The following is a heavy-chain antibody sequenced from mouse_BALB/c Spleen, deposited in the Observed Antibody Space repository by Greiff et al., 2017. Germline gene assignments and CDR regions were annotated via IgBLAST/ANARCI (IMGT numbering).Heavy chain of an antibody. J-gene: IGHJ2*01. Sequence: SGPELVKPGALVKISCKASGYTFTSYDINWVKQRPGQGLEWIGWIYPGDGSTKYNEKFKGKATLTADKSSSTAYMQLSSLTSENSAVYFCARAYGNYGGFDYWGQGTTLTVSS. D-gene: IGHD2-1*01. CDR2: IYPGDGST. V-gene: IGHV1S33*01. CDR1: GYTFTSYD. CDR3: ARAYGNYGGFDY.